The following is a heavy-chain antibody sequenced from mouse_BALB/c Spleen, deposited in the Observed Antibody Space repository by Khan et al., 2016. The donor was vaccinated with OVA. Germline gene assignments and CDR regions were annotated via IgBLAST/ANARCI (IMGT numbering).Heavy chain of an antibody. CDR1: GYSITSDYA. J-gene: IGHJ2*01. CDR2: ISYSGRT. V-gene: IGHV3-2*02. Sequence: EVQLQEPGPGLVKPSQSLSLTCTVTGYSITSDYAWNWIRQFPGNKLEWMGYISYSGRTSYNPYLKSRISITRDTSKNQFFLQLNSVTTEDTATYYCARSVTSTTVGSTDFDYWGQGTTLTVSS. D-gene: IGHD1-1*01. CDR3: ARSVTSTTVGSTDFDY.